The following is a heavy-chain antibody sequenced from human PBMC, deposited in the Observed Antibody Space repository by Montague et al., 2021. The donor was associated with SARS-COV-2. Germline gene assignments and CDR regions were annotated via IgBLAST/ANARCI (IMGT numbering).Heavy chain of an antibody. V-gene: IGHV4-39*07. D-gene: IGHD3-10*01. CDR3: ASGADDYYYAMDV. J-gene: IGHJ6*02. CDR2: VYYSGST. CDR1: SASITSSSYY. Sequence: SETLSLTCTVSSASITSSSYYWGWIRQPPGKGPEWMGYVYYSGSTNYNPSLKSRVTISVDTSKNQFSLKLRSVTAADTAVYYCASGADDYYYAMDVWGQGTTVTVSS.